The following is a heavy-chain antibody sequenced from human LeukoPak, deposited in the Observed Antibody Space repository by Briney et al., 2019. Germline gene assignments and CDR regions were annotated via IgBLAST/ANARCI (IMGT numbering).Heavy chain of an antibody. CDR3: ARGEFSAVAIAAAVPFDY. J-gene: IGHJ4*02. CDR1: GGSISSYY. Sequence: PSETLSLTCTVSGGSISSYYWSWIRQPPGKGLEWIGYIYYSGSTNYNPSLKSRVTISVDTSKNQFSLKLSSVTAADTAVYHCARGEFSAVAIAAAVPFDYWGQGTLVTVSS. V-gene: IGHV4-59*01. CDR2: IYYSGST. D-gene: IGHD6-13*01.